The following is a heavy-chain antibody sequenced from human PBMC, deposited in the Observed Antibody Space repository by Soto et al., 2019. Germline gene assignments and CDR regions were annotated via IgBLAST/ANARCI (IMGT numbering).Heavy chain of an antibody. CDR3: VCVVVAATPYYYYGMDV. D-gene: IGHD2-15*01. CDR1: GGTFSSYA. J-gene: IGHJ6*02. V-gene: IGHV1-69*13. CDR2: IIPIFGTA. Sequence: SVKVSCKASGGTFSSYAISWGRQAPGQGLEWMGGIIPIFGTANYAQKFQGRVTITADESTSTAYMELSSLRSEDTAVYYCVCVVVAATPYYYYGMDVWGQGTTVTVSS.